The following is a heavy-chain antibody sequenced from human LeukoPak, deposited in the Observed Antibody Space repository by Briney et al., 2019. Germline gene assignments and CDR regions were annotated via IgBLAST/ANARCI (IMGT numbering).Heavy chain of an antibody. J-gene: IGHJ4*02. V-gene: IGHV1-2*02. Sequence: GASVKVSCKASGYTFTGYYMHWVRQAPGQGLEWMGWINPNSGGTNYAQKFQGRVTMTRDTSISTAYMELSRLRSDDTAVYYCARDLPAMVLLGFGYWGQGTLVTVSS. D-gene: IGHD5-18*01. CDR2: INPNSGGT. CDR1: GYTFTGYY. CDR3: ARDLPAMVLLGFGY.